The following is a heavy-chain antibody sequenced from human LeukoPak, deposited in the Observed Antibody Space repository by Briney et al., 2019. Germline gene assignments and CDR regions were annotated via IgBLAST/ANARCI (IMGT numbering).Heavy chain of an antibody. CDR1: GFTFSSYA. D-gene: IGHD3-10*01. Sequence: GGSLRLSCAASGFTFSSYAMSWVRQAPGKGLEWVSAISGSGGSTYYADSVKGRFTISRDNSKNTLYLQMNSLRAEDTAVYYCAEDLYLYYGSGSYIHWGQGTLVTVSS. CDR2: ISGSGGST. J-gene: IGHJ4*02. CDR3: AEDLYLYYGSGSYIH. V-gene: IGHV3-23*01.